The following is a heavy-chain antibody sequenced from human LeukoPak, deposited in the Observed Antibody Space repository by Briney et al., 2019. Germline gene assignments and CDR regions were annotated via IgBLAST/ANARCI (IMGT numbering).Heavy chain of an antibody. D-gene: IGHD5-18*01. CDR1: GYTFASYG. CDR2: ISAYNGNT. CDR3: ARDVDTSMAYYFDC. J-gene: IGHJ4*02. V-gene: IGHV1-18*01. Sequence: ASVKVSCKASGYTFASYGISWVRQAPGQGLEWMGWISAYNGNTNYAQRVQGRDTMTTDTSTSTAYMELRSLRSDDTAVYYCARDVDTSMAYYFDCWGQGTLVTVSS.